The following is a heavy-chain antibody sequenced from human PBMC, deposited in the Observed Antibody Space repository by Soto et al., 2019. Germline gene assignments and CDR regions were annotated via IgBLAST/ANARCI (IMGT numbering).Heavy chain of an antibody. Sequence: XGSLLLSCAASGFTVSNSYMSWVRQAPGKGLEWVSVIYSGGSTYYADSVKGRFTISRDSSKNTLYLQMNSLRAEDTAVYYCARGFQSSFGYWGQGTLVTVSS. D-gene: IGHD2-21*01. J-gene: IGHJ4*02. V-gene: IGHV3-53*01. CDR3: ARGFQSSFGY. CDR2: IYSGGST. CDR1: GFTVSNSY.